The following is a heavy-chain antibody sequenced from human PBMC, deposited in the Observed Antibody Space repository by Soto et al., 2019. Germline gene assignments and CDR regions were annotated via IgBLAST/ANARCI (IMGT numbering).Heavy chain of an antibody. CDR1: GFTFSSYS. V-gene: IGHV3-21*01. D-gene: IGHD4-17*01. Sequence: GGSLRLSCAASGFTFSSYSMNWVRQAPGKGLEWVSSISSSSSYIYYADSVKGRFTISRDNAKNSLYLQMNSLRAEDTAVYYCARDLTTDYYYYYYGMDVWGQGTTVTVSS. J-gene: IGHJ6*02. CDR2: ISSSSSYI. CDR3: ARDLTTDYYYYYYGMDV.